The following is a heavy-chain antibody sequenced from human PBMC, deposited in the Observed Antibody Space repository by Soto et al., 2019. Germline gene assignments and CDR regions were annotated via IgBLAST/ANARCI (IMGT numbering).Heavy chain of an antibody. D-gene: IGHD3-10*01. J-gene: IGHJ6*02. V-gene: IGHV4-31*03. CDR1: GGSISSGGYY. Sequence: QVQLQESGPGLVKPSQTLSLTCTVSGGSISSGGYYWSWIRQHPGKGLEWIGYIYYSGSTYYNPSLKSRVTRSVDTSKNQCSLKLSSVTAADTAVYYCAREKTGRNYGMDVWGQGTTVTVSS. CDR2: IYYSGST. CDR3: AREKTGRNYGMDV.